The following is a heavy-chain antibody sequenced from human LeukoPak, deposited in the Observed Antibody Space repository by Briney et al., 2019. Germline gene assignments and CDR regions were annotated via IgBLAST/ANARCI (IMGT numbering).Heavy chain of an antibody. CDR1: GGSLSGYY. J-gene: IGHJ4*02. CDR3: ARGAVNLL. V-gene: IGHV4-34*01. D-gene: IGHD2-15*01. CDR2: INHSGST. Sequence: PSETLSLTCAVYGGSLSGYYWSWIRQPPGKGLEWIGEINHSGSTNYNPSLKSRVTISVDTSKNQFSLKLSSVTAADTAVYYCARGAVNLLWGQGTLVTVSS.